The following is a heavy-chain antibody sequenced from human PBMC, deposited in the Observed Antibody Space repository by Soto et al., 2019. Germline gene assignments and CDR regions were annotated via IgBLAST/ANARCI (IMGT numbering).Heavy chain of an antibody. Sequence: ASVKVSCKASGYTFTSFHMHWVRQAPGQGLEWMGMIKASGGSTNYAQKFQGRVTMTRDTSTTTVYMEVSSLRSEDTAVYYCARVRFWSGYGEYYFDYWGQGTLVTVSS. CDR1: GYTFTSFH. V-gene: IGHV1-46*01. CDR2: IKASGGST. J-gene: IGHJ4*02. CDR3: ARVRFWSGYGEYYFDY. D-gene: IGHD3-3*01.